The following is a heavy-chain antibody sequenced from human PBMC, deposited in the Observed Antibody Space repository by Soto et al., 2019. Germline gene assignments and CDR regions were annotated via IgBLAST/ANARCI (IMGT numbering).Heavy chain of an antibody. CDR3: ARGSSGWYEVDY. D-gene: IGHD6-19*01. CDR2: IKEDGSEK. J-gene: IGHJ4*02. CDR1: GFTFSSYW. V-gene: IGHV3-7*04. Sequence: EVQLVESGGGLVQPGGSLRLSCAASGFTFSSYWMNWVRQAPGKGLEWVANIKEDGSEKNYVDSVKGRITISRDNAKNSLYLQMSSVRADDTAVYYCARGSSGWYEVDYWGQGTLVTVSS.